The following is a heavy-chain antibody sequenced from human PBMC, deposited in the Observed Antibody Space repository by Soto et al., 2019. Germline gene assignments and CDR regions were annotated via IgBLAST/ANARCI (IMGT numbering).Heavy chain of an antibody. Sequence: SETLSLTCTVSGGSISSSSYYWGWIRQPPGKGLEWIGSIYYSGSTYYNPSLKSRVTISVDTSKNQFSLKLGSVTAADTAVYYCARLLLGEIWGLAPGAFDIWGQGTMVTVSS. CDR1: GGSISSSSYY. J-gene: IGHJ3*02. CDR3: ARLLLGEIWGLAPGAFDI. D-gene: IGHD3-10*01. V-gene: IGHV4-39*01. CDR2: IYYSGST.